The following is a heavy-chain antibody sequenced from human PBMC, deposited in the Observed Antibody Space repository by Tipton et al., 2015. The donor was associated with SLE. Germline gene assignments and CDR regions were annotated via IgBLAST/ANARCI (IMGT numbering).Heavy chain of an antibody. D-gene: IGHD3-10*02. Sequence: QLVQSGAEVKKTGASVKVSCKASGYSFTTCTITWVRQAPGQGLENMGWISAYNGRTDYAQKLQGRVTMSIDPATDTAYMELRSLTSDDTAVYYCARSPVPTQGFDYWGQGTLVTVSS. J-gene: IGHJ4*02. CDR3: ARSPVPTQGFDY. V-gene: IGHV1-18*04. CDR1: GYSFTTCT. CDR2: ISAYNGRT.